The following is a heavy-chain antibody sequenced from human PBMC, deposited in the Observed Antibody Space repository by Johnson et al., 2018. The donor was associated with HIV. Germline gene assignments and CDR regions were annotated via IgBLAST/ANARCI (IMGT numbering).Heavy chain of an antibody. CDR2: IRYDGSDK. V-gene: IGHV3-30*02. CDR3: AKVYCGGDCSFGGAAFNI. D-gene: IGHD2-21*02. CDR1: GFTFSSYA. Sequence: QMLLVESGGGVVQPGRSLRLSCAASGFTFSSYAMHWVRQAPGKGLAWVAFIRYDGSDKYYGDSVKGRFTISRDNSKNTLYLQMNSLRAEDTAVYYCAKVYCGGDCSFGGAAFNIWGQGTMVTVSS. J-gene: IGHJ3*02.